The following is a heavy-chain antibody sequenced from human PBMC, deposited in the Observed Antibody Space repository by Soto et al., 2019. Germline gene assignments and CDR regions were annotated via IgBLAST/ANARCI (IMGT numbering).Heavy chain of an antibody. V-gene: IGHV4-59*01. CDR3: ARVDTGLNIHY. J-gene: IGHJ4*02. Sequence: QVQLQESGPGLVKPSETLSLTCTVSVGSISTYYWSWVRQPPGKGLEYIGHIYYSGSTSYSPSLKSRVTISVDTSRNQFSLKLSSVTAADTAVYYCARVDTGLNIHYWGQGTLVTVSS. D-gene: IGHD2-15*01. CDR1: VGSISTYY. CDR2: IYYSGST.